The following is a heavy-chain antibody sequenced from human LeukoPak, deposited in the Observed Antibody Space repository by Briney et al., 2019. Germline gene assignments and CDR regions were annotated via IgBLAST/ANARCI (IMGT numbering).Heavy chain of an antibody. D-gene: IGHD6-13*01. CDR3: AKAYRSWSRPGGGLLDY. CDR2: ISGSGGST. V-gene: IGHV3-23*01. Sequence: PGGSLRLSCAASGFTFSSYAVSWVRQAPGKGLEWVSAISGSGGSTYYADSVKGRFTISRDNSKNTLYLQMNSLRAEDTAVYYCAKAYRSWSRPGGGLLDYWGQGTLVTVSS. CDR1: GFTFSSYA. J-gene: IGHJ4*02.